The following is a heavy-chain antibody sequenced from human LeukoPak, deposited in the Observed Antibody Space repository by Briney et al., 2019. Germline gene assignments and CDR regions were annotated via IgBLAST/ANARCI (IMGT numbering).Heavy chain of an antibody. CDR1: GGSISSSSYY. V-gene: IGHV4-39*07. CDR2: IYTSGST. CDR3: ARESSGWNVLSRKTYYHFDY. Sequence: SETLSLTCTVSGGSISSSSYYWGWIGQPPGKGLEWIGRIYTSGSTNYKSSLKTRVTISVDTSKNQFSLKMSSVTAADTAVYYCARESSGWNVLSRKTYYHFDYWGQGTLVTVSS. J-gene: IGHJ4*02. D-gene: IGHD6-19*01.